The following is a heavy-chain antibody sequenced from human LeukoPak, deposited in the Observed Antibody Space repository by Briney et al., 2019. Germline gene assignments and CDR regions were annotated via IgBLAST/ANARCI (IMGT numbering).Heavy chain of an antibody. J-gene: IGHJ4*01. Sequence: GGSLRLSCAASGFTFSSYGMHWVRQAPGKGLEWVSYVSSRSSTIYYADSVKGRFTISRDNAKNSLYLQMNSLRAEDTAVYYCARSYTSSSGTSWDYWGQGTLVTVSS. V-gene: IGHV3-48*04. CDR1: GFTFSSYG. CDR3: ARSYTSSSGTSWDY. D-gene: IGHD6-6*01. CDR2: VSSRSSTI.